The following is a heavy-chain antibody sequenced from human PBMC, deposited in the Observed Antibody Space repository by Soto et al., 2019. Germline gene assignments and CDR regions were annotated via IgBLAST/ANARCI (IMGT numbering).Heavy chain of an antibody. CDR3: AKDLGGDYYDFWSGAIDY. J-gene: IGHJ4*02. V-gene: IGHV3-30*18. D-gene: IGHD3-3*01. Sequence: GGSLRLSCAASGFTFSSYGMHWVRQAPGKGLEWVAVISYDGSNKYYADSVKGRFTISRDNSKNTLYLQMNSLRAEDTAVYYCAKDLGGDYYDFWSGAIDYCGQGTLVTVSS. CDR1: GFTFSSYG. CDR2: ISYDGSNK.